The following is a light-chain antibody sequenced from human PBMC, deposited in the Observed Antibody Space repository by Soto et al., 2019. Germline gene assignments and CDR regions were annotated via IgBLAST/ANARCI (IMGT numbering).Light chain of an antibody. CDR1: QTISSW. CDR3: HTYNTYSLHT. V-gene: IGKV1-5*01. J-gene: IGKJ2*01. CDR2: DAS. Sequence: DIQMTQSPSTLSGSVGDRVTITCRSSQTISSWLAWYQQKPGKAPKLLIYDASSLDSGVPSRFSGRGSGTEFTLTISSLQPDDCATYYCHTYNTYSLHTFGQGTKVDIK.